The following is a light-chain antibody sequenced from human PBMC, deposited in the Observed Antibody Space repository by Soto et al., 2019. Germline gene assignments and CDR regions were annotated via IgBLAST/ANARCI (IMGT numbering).Light chain of an antibody. J-gene: IGKJ5*01. CDR3: QQLNSFPIT. CDR1: QGISSY. Sequence: IQLTQSPSSLSASVGDRVTITCRASQGISSYLTWYQQKPGKAPKVLIYVASTLQSGVPSRFSGSGSGTDFTLPISSLQPEDSATYYCQQLNSFPITFGQGTRLEIK. CDR2: VAS. V-gene: IGKV1-9*01.